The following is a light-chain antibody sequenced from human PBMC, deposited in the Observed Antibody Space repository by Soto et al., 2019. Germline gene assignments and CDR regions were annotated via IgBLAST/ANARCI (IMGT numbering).Light chain of an antibody. J-gene: IGKJ4*01. V-gene: IGKV3-15*01. CDR3: QQNNKWPPVT. Sequence: VMTQSPATVSASPGEGVTLSCRASQTISNDLAWYQQKPGQSPRLLIYGASTRATGVPARFSGGGSGTEFTLTISSLQSEDFAFYYCQQNNKWPPVTFGGGTKVEIK. CDR2: GAS. CDR1: QTISND.